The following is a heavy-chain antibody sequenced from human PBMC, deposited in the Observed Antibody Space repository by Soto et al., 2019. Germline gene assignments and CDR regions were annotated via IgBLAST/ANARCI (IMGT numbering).Heavy chain of an antibody. CDR1: GGTFNRFA. J-gene: IGHJ5*02. CDR2: IIPMFRSA. CDR3: AREGAHNYGLGLGHPFDP. Sequence: QVQLVQSGAEVKKSGSSVKVSCKVSGGTFNRFAISWVRQAPGQGPEWMGGIIPMFRSANYAQKFQGRVTITADESTNTAYMQMSSLRSDDTAVYYCAREGAHNYGLGLGHPFDPWGQGTLVTVSS. V-gene: IGHV1-69*01. D-gene: IGHD4-17*01.